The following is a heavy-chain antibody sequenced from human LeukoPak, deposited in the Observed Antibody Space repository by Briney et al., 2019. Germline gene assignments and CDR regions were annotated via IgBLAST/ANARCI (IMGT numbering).Heavy chain of an antibody. CDR2: INPNSGGT. V-gene: IGHV1-2*06. CDR1: GYTFTGYY. J-gene: IGHJ5*02. Sequence: ASVKVSCKASGYTFTGYYMHWVRQAPGQGLEWMGRINPNSGGTNYAQKFQGRVTMTRDTSISTAYMELSSLRSEDTAVYYCARGTLSWYGTWGQGTLVTVSS. D-gene: IGHD2-15*01. CDR3: ARGTLSWYGT.